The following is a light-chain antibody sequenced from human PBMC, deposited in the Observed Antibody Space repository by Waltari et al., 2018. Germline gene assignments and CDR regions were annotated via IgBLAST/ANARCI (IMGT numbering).Light chain of an antibody. CDR2: EVS. CDR3: SSFRSTISYV. J-gene: IGLJ1*01. Sequence: QSALTQPASVSGSPGQSITISCTGTSSDVGGYNYVSWYQQHPGKAPNLMIYEVSNRPSGVSNRFSGSKSGNTASLTISGLQAEDEADYYCSSFRSTISYVFGTGTKVTV. CDR1: SSDVGGYNY. V-gene: IGLV2-14*01.